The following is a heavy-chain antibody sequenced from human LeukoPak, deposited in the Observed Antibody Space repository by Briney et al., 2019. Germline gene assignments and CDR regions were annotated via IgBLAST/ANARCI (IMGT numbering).Heavy chain of an antibody. D-gene: IGHD3-10*01. CDR3: AKNGGSGTYYLYYYGMEV. Sequence: GGSLRLSCAASGFTFSSYAMSWVCQAPGKGLEWVSAIRGSGTSTFYADSVKGRFTISRDNSENTLYLQMNSLRAEDTAVYYCAKNGGSGTYYLYYYGMEVWGQGTTVTVSS. J-gene: IGHJ6*02. V-gene: IGHV3-23*01. CDR1: GFTFSSYA. CDR2: IRGSGTST.